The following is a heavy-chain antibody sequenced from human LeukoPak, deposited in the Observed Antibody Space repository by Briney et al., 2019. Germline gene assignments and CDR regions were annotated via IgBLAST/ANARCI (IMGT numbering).Heavy chain of an antibody. D-gene: IGHD5-18*01. Sequence: SETLSLTCTVSGDPINTKNYYWGWIRQPPGKGLEWIGSIYYSGNTYYNPSLKSRVTLSIDTSKNQFSLRLSSVTAADTAVYHCARHSYGTFDYWGQGTLVTVSS. CDR2: IYYSGNT. CDR3: ARHSYGTFDY. CDR1: GDPINTKNYY. V-gene: IGHV4-39*01. J-gene: IGHJ4*02.